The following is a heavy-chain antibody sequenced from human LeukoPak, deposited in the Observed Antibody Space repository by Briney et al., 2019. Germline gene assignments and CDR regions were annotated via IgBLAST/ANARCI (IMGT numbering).Heavy chain of an antibody. V-gene: IGHV4-30-2*01. CDR2: IYHSGST. CDR3: ALNGSGEDAFDI. Sequence: PSQTLSLTCAVSGGSSSSGGYSWSGIRQPPGKGLEWIGYIYHSGSTYYNPSLKSRVTISVDRSKNQFSLKLSSVTAADTAVYYCALNGSGEDAFDIWGQGTMVTVSS. D-gene: IGHD3-10*01. J-gene: IGHJ3*02. CDR1: GGSSSSGGYS.